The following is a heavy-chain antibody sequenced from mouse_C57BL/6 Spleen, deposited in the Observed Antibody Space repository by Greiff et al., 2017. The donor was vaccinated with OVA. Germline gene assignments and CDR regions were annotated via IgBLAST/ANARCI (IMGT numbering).Heavy chain of an antibody. CDR1: GFTFSDYY. V-gene: IGHV5-16*01. CDR2: INYDGSST. Sequence: EVMLVESEGGLVQPGRSLKLSCTASGFTFSDYYMAWVRQVPEKGLEWVANINYDGSSTYYLDSLKSRFIISRDNAKNILYLQMSSLKSEDTATYYCARALLQYFDVWGTGTTVTVSS. J-gene: IGHJ1*03. CDR3: ARALLQYFDV.